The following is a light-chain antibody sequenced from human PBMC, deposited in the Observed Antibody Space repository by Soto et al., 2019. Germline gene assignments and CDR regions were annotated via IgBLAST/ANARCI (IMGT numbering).Light chain of an antibody. Sequence: EVVMTQSPATLSVSPGERATLSCRASQSVSSNLAWYQQKPGQAPRLLIYGASTRATGIPARFSGSGSGTEFTLTISSLQSEDFAVYYCQRYNNWPPWTFGQGTQGEMK. CDR2: GAS. V-gene: IGKV3-15*01. CDR1: QSVSSN. J-gene: IGKJ1*01. CDR3: QRYNNWPPWT.